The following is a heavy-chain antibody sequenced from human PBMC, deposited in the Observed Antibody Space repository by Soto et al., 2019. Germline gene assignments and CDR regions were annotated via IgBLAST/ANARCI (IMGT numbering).Heavy chain of an antibody. Sequence: SETLSLTCTVSGGSISSYYWSWIRQPPGKGLEWIGYIYYSGITNYNPSLKSRVTISVDTSKNQFSLKLSSVTAADTAVYYCARARRPLTYYYDSSGSHRAFDIWGQGTMVTVSS. V-gene: IGHV4-59*01. J-gene: IGHJ3*02. CDR2: IYYSGIT. CDR3: ARARRPLTYYYDSSGSHRAFDI. D-gene: IGHD3-22*01. CDR1: GGSISSYY.